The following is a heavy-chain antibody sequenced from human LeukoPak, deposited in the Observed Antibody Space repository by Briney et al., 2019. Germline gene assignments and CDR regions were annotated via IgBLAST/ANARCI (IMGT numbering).Heavy chain of an antibody. CDR3: ARASYYDFCSGYFYYYYMDV. CDR2: INPNSGGT. CDR1: GYTFTGYY. J-gene: IGHJ6*03. Sequence: ASVKVSCKASGYTFTGYYMHWVRQAPGQGLEWMGWINPNSGGTNYAQKFQGRVTMTRDTSISTAYMELSRLRYDDTAVYYCARASYYDFCSGYFYYYYMDVWGKGTTVTISS. D-gene: IGHD3-3*01. V-gene: IGHV1-2*02.